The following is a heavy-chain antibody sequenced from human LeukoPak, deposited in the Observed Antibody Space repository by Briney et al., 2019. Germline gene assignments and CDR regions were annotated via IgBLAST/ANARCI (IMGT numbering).Heavy chain of an antibody. V-gene: IGHV3-30*18. D-gene: IGHD4-17*01. CDR3: AKDRKQGMTTVDPLGY. J-gene: IGHJ4*02. Sequence: PGGSLRLSCAASGFTFSSYGMHWVRQAPGKGLEWVAVISYDGSNKYYADSVKGRFTISRDNSKNTLYLQMNSLRAEDTAVYYCAKDRKQGMTTVDPLGYWGQGTLVTVSS. CDR2: ISYDGSNK. CDR1: GFTFSSYG.